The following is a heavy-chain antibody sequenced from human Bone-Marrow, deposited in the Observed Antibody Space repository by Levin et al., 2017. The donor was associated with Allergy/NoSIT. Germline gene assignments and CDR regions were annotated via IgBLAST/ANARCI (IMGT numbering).Heavy chain of an antibody. V-gene: IGHV3-74*01. CDR3: ASPSHSSGWYSYYFDL. D-gene: IGHD6-19*01. CDR1: GFIFSDYW. Sequence: PGGSLRLSCEASGFIFSDYWMHWVRQAPGKGLEWVSRITSDGTSKTYADSVEGRFTISRDNAKNTLYLQMNSLRAEDTAVYYCASPSHSSGWYSYYFDLWGQGTLVTVSS. CDR2: ITSDGTSK. J-gene: IGHJ4*02.